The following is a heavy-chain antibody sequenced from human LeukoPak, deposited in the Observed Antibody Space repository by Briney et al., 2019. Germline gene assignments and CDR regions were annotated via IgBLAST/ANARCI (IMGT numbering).Heavy chain of an antibody. CDR2: INHSGST. D-gene: IGHD5-24*01. J-gene: IGHJ4*02. CDR1: GYSISSGYY. CDR3: ARRGSIRWLQLREPFDY. Sequence: KASETLSLTCTVSGYSISSGYYWGWIRQPPGKGLEWIGEINHSGSTNYNPSLKSRVTISVDTSKNQFSLKLSSVTAADTAVYYCARRGSIRWLQLREPFDYWGQGTLVTVSS. V-gene: IGHV4-38-2*02.